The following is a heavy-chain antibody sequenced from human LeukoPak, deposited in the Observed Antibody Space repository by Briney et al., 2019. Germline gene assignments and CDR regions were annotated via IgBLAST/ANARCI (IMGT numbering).Heavy chain of an antibody. CDR1: GFTFSSYG. J-gene: IGHJ4*02. CDR3: AKDLVSNWSSSCPL. D-gene: IGHD6-13*01. Sequence: GGSLRLSCAASGFTFSSYGMHWVRQAPGKGLEWVAFIRCDGSNKYYADSVKGRFTISRDNSKNTLYLQMNSLRAEDKAVYYWAKDLVSNWSSSCPLRGQGTLVTVSS. CDR2: IRCDGSNK. V-gene: IGHV3-30*02.